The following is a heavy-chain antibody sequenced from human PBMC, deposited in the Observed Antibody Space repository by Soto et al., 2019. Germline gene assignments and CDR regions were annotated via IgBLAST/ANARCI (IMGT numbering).Heavy chain of an antibody. CDR2: ISGSGGST. CDR3: ATVLRGIAARTEYYYYGMDV. Sequence: EVQLLESGGGLVQPGGSLRLSCAASGFTFSSYAMSWVRQAPGKGLEWVSAISGSGGSTYYADSVKGRFTISRDNSKNTLYLQMNSLRAEDTAVYYCATVLRGIAARTEYYYYGMDVWGQGTTVTVSS. V-gene: IGHV3-23*01. D-gene: IGHD6-6*01. CDR1: GFTFSSYA. J-gene: IGHJ6*02.